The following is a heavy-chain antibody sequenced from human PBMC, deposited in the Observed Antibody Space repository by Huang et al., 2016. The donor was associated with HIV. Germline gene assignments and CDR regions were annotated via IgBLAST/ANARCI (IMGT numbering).Heavy chain of an antibody. V-gene: IGHV1-8*01. D-gene: IGHD6-6*01. Sequence: QVQLVQSGAEVRKPGASVKVSCEASGDSFASYDINWGRQATGQGLEWMGWMNPNSGNTGYAQKFQGRVTMTRNTSISTAYMELSSLRSEDTAKYYCVRGWYTAALPYFDYWGQGTLVTVSS. CDR3: VRGWYTAALPYFDY. CDR2: MNPNSGNT. J-gene: IGHJ4*02. CDR1: GDSFASYD.